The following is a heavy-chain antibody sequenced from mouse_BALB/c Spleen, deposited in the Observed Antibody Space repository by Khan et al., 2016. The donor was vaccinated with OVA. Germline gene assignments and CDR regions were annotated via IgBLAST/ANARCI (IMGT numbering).Heavy chain of an antibody. D-gene: IGHD4-1*01. CDR2: ISSDGDYT. J-gene: IGHJ3*01. V-gene: IGHV5-6*01. CDR3: ASHLTGAFAY. CDR1: GFTFSSYS. Sequence: EVELVESGGDLVKPGGSLKLSCAASGFTFSSYSMSWVRQTPDKRLEWVATISSDGDYTYYPDSVKGRFPISSDNAKNTLYLQMSSLKSEDTAMYYVASHLTGAFAYWGQGTLVTVSA.